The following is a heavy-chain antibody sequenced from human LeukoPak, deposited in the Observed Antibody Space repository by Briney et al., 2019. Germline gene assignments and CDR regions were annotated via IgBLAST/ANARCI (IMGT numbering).Heavy chain of an antibody. CDR1: GFTFSSYG. J-gene: IGHJ4*02. CDR3: AKDRSLYSSSHPGDY. D-gene: IGHD6-13*01. CDR2: ISYDGSNK. V-gene: IGHV3-30*18. Sequence: GGSLRLSCAASGFTFSSYGMHWVRQAPGKGLEWVAVISYDGSNKYYADSVKGRFTISRDNSKNTLYLQMNSLRAEDTAVYYCAKDRSLYSSSHPGDYWGQGTLVTVSS.